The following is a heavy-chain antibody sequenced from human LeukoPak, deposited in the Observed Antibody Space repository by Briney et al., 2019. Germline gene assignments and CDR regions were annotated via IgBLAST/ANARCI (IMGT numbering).Heavy chain of an antibody. CDR3: ARAHDSSGYQAY. V-gene: IGHV1-69*06. J-gene: IGHJ4*02. D-gene: IGHD3-22*01. CDR1: GGTFSSYA. Sequence: SVKVSCKASGGTFSSYAISWVRQAPGQGLEWMGGIIPMYDTPNYAQKFQGRVTITADKSTSTAYMELSSLRSEDTAVYYCARAHDSSGYQAYWGQGTLVIVSS. CDR2: IIPMYDTP.